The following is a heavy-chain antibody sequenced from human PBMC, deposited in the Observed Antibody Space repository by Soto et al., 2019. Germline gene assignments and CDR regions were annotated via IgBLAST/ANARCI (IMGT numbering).Heavy chain of an antibody. D-gene: IGHD3-3*01. CDR3: ASLRFLEWPTGYYFDY. CDR2: IYYSGST. CDR1: GGSISSSSYY. V-gene: IGHV4-39*01. J-gene: IGHJ4*02. Sequence: QLQLQESGPGLVKPSETLSLTCTVSGGSISSSSYYWGWIRQPPGKGLEWIGSIYYSGSTYYNPSLKSRVTISVDTSKNQFSLKLSSVTAADTAVYYCASLRFLEWPTGYYFDYWGQGTLVTVSS.